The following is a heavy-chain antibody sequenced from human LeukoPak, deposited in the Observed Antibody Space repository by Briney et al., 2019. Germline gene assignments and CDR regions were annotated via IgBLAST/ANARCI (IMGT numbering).Heavy chain of an antibody. Sequence: PGGSLRLSCAASGLTFSSYSMNWVRQAPGKGREWVSSISSSSSYIYCADSVKGRFTISRDNAKNSLYLQMNSLRAEDTAVYYCARDYYYDSSGSEPFDYWGQGTLVTVSS. CDR3: ARDYYYDSSGSEPFDY. V-gene: IGHV3-21*01. CDR1: GLTFSSYS. CDR2: ISSSSSYI. D-gene: IGHD3-22*01. J-gene: IGHJ4*02.